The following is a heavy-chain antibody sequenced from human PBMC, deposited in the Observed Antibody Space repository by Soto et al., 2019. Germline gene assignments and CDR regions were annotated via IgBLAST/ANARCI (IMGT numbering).Heavy chain of an antibody. Sequence: RLSCAASGFTFSSYWMSWVRQAPGKWLEWVANIKQDGSEKYYVDSVKGRFTISRDNAKNSLYLQMNSLRAEDTAVYYCARERNPHSSGWLRFDTWGQRTLVTVSS. CDR2: IKQDGSEK. D-gene: IGHD6-19*01. V-gene: IGHV3-7*03. CDR1: GFTFSSYW. CDR3: ARERNPHSSGWLRFDT. J-gene: IGHJ5*02.